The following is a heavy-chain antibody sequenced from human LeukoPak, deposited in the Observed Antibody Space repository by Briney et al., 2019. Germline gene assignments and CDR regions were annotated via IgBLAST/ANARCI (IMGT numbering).Heavy chain of an antibody. D-gene: IGHD3-22*01. CDR2: ISWSGDYI. CDR1: GFTFENYA. V-gene: IGHV3-9*01. CDR3: LKDMDNNGWG. Sequence: PGGSLRLSCEASGFTFENYAIHWVRQAPGKGLEWVSGISWSGDYIGYADSVKGRFTISRDNSKKSLYLQMNSLRPEDTALYYCLKDMDNNGWGWGQGTLVTVSA. J-gene: IGHJ4*02.